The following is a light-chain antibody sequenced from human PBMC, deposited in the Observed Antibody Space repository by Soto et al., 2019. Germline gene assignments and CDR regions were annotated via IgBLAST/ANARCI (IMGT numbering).Light chain of an antibody. Sequence: DIQMTPSPSSLSASVGDRVTITCPASQDVSTYLNWYPQKPGKAPKLLIYDASNLETGVPSRFSGSGSGTDFTFAISSQQPEDIATYYCQQYENLSITFGQGTRREIK. V-gene: IGKV1-33*01. CDR2: DAS. CDR1: QDVSTY. J-gene: IGKJ5*01. CDR3: QQYENLSIT.